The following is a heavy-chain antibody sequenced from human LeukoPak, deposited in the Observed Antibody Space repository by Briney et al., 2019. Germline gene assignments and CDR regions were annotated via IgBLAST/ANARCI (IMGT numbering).Heavy chain of an antibody. J-gene: IGHJ6*02. Sequence: PGGFLRLSCAVSGISVNSYYIHWVRQSPGKGLEWDSVIYTGGSKYYADPVKGRFIITRDSSSSTVNLQLNSLRTEDTAVYYCARETPMVGDNYYGMDVWGPGTTVTVSS. CDR1: GISVNSYY. D-gene: IGHD3-10*02. V-gene: IGHV3-66*01. CDR3: ARETPMVGDNYYGMDV. CDR2: IYTGGSK.